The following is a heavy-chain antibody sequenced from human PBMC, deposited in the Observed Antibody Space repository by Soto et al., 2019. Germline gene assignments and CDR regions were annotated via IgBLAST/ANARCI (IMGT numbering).Heavy chain of an antibody. J-gene: IGHJ3*02. V-gene: IGHV4-59*01. CDR2: IYYSGST. CDR3: ARDIAMATGDYGAFDI. CDR1: GCSISSYY. Sequence: SETLSLTCTVSGCSISSYYWSWIRQPPGKGLEWIGYIYYSGSTNYNPSLKSRVTISVDTSKNQFSLKLSSVTAADTAVYYCARDIAMATGDYGAFDIWGQGTMVT. D-gene: IGHD4-17*01.